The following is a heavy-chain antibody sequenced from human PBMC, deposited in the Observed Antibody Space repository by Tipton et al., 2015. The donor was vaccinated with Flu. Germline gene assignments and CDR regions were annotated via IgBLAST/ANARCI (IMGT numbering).Heavy chain of an antibody. CDR2: VYHGGST. CDR3: ARNRAYYGD. CDR1: GGSISTINYY. Sequence: TLSLTCTVSGGSISTINYYWGWIRQPPGKGLEWIGSVYHGGSTYYNPSLRSRVTISVDTSKNQFSLKLNSVTAADTAVYYCARNRAYYGDWGQGVLVTVSS. V-gene: IGHV4-39*07. D-gene: IGHD1-26*01. J-gene: IGHJ4*02.